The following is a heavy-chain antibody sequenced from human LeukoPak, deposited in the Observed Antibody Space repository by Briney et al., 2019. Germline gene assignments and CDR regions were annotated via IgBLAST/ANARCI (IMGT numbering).Heavy chain of an antibody. D-gene: IGHD3-10*01. CDR2: INPNSGAT. Sequence: AASVKVSCKTSGYSFTAYYIHWVRQAPGQGLELMGWINPNSGATNYAQKFQGRVTMTRDTSISTVYMDLNRLTSDDTAAYYCARVPGSFDYWGQGTLVTVSS. CDR3: ARVPGSFDY. V-gene: IGHV1-2*02. J-gene: IGHJ4*02. CDR1: GYSFTAYY.